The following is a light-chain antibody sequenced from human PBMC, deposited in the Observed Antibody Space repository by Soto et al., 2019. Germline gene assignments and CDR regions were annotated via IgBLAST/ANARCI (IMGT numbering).Light chain of an antibody. J-gene: IGLJ1*01. CDR2: KNH. CDR3: AVWDDTLDGHYV. Sequence: QSVLTQPPSLSGTPGQRVTISCSGSSYNIGVNYVFCYQQLPGAAPKTLIYKNHNQPYGVPDRFSGSKSGTSASLVISGLRSEDEGDYYCAVWDDTLDGHYVFGTGTQLTVL. V-gene: IGLV1-47*01. CDR1: SYNIGVNY.